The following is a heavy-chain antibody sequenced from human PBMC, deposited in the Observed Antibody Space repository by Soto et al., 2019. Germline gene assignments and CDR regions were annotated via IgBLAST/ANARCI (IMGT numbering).Heavy chain of an antibody. CDR2: IKSKTDGGTT. Sequence: GGSLRLSCAASGFTFSNAWMSWVRQAPGKGLEWVGRIKSKTDGGTTDYAAPVKGRFTNSRDDSNNTLYLQMNSLKTEDTAVYYCTTAKAAAGPGYYYYYYMDVWGKGTTVTVSS. CDR1: GFTFSNAW. CDR3: TTAKAAAGPGYYYYYYMDV. J-gene: IGHJ6*03. D-gene: IGHD6-13*01. V-gene: IGHV3-15*01.